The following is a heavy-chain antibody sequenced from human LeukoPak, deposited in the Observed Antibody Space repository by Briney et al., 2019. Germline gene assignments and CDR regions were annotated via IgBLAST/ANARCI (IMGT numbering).Heavy chain of an antibody. J-gene: IGHJ4*02. Sequence: GASVKVSCKASGYTFTGYYMHWVRQAPGQGLEWMGWINPNSGGTNYAQKFQGRVTMTRDTSISTAYMELSRLRPGDRAVYYCAILQGCSGGSCYDYWGQGTLVSVSS. V-gene: IGHV1-2*02. CDR2: INPNSGGT. CDR1: GYTFTGYY. D-gene: IGHD2-15*01. CDR3: AILQGCSGGSCYDY.